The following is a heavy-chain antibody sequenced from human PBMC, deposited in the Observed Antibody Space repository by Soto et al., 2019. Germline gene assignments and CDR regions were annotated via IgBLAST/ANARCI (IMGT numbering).Heavy chain of an antibody. J-gene: IGHJ3*02. D-gene: IGHD2-8*02. CDR2: IYYNGSA. CDR3: ARQGSDFSAWYWTYAFDI. V-gene: IGHV4-61*01. Sequence: PSETLSLTCSVSGGSISNRSYYWSWIRQFPGERLEWIGYIYYNGSAGYNPSLKSRLTISMDTSKNQFALELSSVTSADTVMYFCARQGSDFSAWYWTYAFDIWGPGTVVNVSS. CDR1: GGSISNRSYY.